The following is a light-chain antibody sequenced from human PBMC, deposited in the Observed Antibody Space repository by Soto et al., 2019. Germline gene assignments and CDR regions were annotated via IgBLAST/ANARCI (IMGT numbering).Light chain of an antibody. Sequence: DIQMTQSPSILSASVGDRVTITCQASQDISNYLNWYQQKPGNAPKLLIYAASSLQSGVPPRFSGSGSGTDFTLTISSLQPEDFATYFCLQANSFPLTFGGGTKVDI. CDR3: LQANSFPLT. CDR1: QDISNY. V-gene: IGKV1-12*01. J-gene: IGKJ4*01. CDR2: AAS.